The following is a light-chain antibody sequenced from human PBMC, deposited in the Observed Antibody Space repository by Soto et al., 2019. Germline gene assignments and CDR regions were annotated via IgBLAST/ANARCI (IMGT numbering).Light chain of an antibody. Sequence: DIQMTQSPSSVSASVGDRVTITWRASQSISSWLAWYQQKPGTVPKLLIYAASSLQSGVPSRFSGSGAGTEFTLTMTSLLPEDFGTYYCQQGDSFPITFGQGTRLEIK. CDR2: AAS. CDR3: QQGDSFPIT. J-gene: IGKJ5*01. CDR1: QSISSW. V-gene: IGKV1-12*01.